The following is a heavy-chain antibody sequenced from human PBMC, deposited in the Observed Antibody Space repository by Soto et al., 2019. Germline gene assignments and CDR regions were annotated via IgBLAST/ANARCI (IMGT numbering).Heavy chain of an antibody. CDR2: VTTAGVPT. CDR1: GFTFSSSD. Sequence: EVQLLESGGGLVRPGGSLRLSCAASGFTFSSSDMSWVRQAPGKGLEWVSSVTTAGVPTDYADSVKGRFTISRDNSNNTRYLPMNSPGAEDTAVFFCAKGGGGDHGYWGQGTLVAVSS. V-gene: IGHV3-23*01. D-gene: IGHD2-21*02. J-gene: IGHJ4*02. CDR3: AKGGGGDHGY.